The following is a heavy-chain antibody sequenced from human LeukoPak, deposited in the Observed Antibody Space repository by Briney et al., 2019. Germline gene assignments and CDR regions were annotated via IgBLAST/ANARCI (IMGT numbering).Heavy chain of an antibody. Sequence: SQTLSLTCAISGDSVSSNSAAWNWIRQSPSRGLEWLGRTYYRSKWYNDYAVSVKSRITINADTSKNQISLQLNSVTPEDTAVYYCAREPIYCTNGVCYHSFDYWGQGTLVTVSS. V-gene: IGHV6-1*01. CDR2: TYYRSKWYN. CDR3: AREPIYCTNGVCYHSFDY. D-gene: IGHD2-8*01. CDR1: GDSVSSNSAA. J-gene: IGHJ4*02.